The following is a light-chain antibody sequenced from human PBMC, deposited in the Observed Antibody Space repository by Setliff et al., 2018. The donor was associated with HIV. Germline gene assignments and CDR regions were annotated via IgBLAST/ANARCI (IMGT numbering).Light chain of an antibody. Sequence: QSVLTQPPSVSGFPGQSITISCTGASSDVGRYDYVSWYQQRPGRAPTLMIYDVDRRTSGVPDRFSASKSGNTASLTISGLQIDDEADYYCCSYAGNYNYIFGSGTKVTVL. CDR3: CSYAGNYNYI. J-gene: IGLJ1*01. V-gene: IGLV2-11*01. CDR2: DVD. CDR1: SSDVGRYDY.